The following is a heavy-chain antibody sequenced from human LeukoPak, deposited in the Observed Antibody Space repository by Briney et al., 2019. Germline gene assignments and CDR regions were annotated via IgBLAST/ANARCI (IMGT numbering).Heavy chain of an antibody. CDR3: AKRTEAHGSYGEAYEAD. V-gene: IGHV3-30*02. Sequence: PGGSLRLSCAASGFTSSSYGMHWARQAPGKGLEWVAFIRYDGSNKYYADSVKGRFTISRDNSKNTLYLQMNSLRAEDTAVYYCAKRTEAHGSYGEAYEADWGQGTLVTVSS. CDR2: IRYDGSNK. D-gene: IGHD1-26*01. CDR1: GFTSSSYG. J-gene: IGHJ4*02.